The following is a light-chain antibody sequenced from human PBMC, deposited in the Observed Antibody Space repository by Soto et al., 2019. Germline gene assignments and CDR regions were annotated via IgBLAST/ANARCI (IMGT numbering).Light chain of an antibody. Sequence: DIVLTQSPGTLSLSPGERATLSCRASQSVSSSYLAWYQQKPGQAPRLLIYGASSRATGIPDRFRGSGSGTDFTLTISRLEPEDVAGYYCQQYGSAPLTFGGVTEV. CDR1: QSVSSSY. CDR2: GAS. CDR3: QQYGSAPLT. J-gene: IGKJ4*01. V-gene: IGKV3-20*01.